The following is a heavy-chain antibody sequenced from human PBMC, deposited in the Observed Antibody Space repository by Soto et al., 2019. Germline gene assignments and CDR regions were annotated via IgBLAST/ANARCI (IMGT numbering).Heavy chain of an antibody. CDR1: GYTFTGYY. V-gene: IGHV1-2*02. CDR3: ARHYYYGPGSYNYYYGMDV. D-gene: IGHD3-10*01. CDR2: INPNSGGT. Sequence: ASVKVSCKASGYTFTGYYMHWVRQAPGQGLEWMGWINPNSGGTNYAQKFQGRVTMTRDTSISTAYMELSRLRSDDTAVYYCARHYYYGPGSYNYYYGMDVWGQGTTVTVSS. J-gene: IGHJ6*02.